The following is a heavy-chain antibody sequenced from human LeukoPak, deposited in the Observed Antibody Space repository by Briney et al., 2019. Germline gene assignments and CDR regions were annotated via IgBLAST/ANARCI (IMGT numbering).Heavy chain of an antibody. CDR2: IYYSGST. D-gene: IGHD3-9*01. CDR3: ARGGYYNGYYYYYMDV. J-gene: IGHJ6*03. V-gene: IGHV4-59*01. CDR1: GGSISSYY. Sequence: PSETLSLTCTVSGGSISSYYWSWIRQPPGKGLEWIGYIYYSGSTNYNPSLKSRVTISVDTSKNQFSLKLSSVTAADTAVYYCARGGYYNGYYYYYMDVWGKGTTVTISS.